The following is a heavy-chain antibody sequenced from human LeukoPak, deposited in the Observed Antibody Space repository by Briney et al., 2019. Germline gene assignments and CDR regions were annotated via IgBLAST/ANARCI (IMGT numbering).Heavy chain of an antibody. CDR1: GGSISSGGYS. Sequence: KPSQTLSLTCTVSGGSISSGGYSWSWIRQPAGKGLEWIGRIYTSGTTHYNPSLKSRVTMSVDTSKNQFSLKLSSMTAADTAVYYCARGPTTVTRAFDYWGQGTLVTVSS. J-gene: IGHJ4*02. D-gene: IGHD4-17*01. CDR2: IYTSGTT. V-gene: IGHV4-61*02. CDR3: ARGPTTVTRAFDY.